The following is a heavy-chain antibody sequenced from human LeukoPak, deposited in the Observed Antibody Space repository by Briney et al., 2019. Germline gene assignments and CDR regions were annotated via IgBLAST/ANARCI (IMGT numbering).Heavy chain of an antibody. J-gene: IGHJ3*02. CDR2: IYYSGST. D-gene: IGHD3-9*01. Sequence: SKTRSLTCTFACGSISISSYYWGWIPQPPVKGLEWIGSIYYSGSTYYNPSLKSRVTISVDTSKNQFSLKLSSVTAADTAVYYCARERSYYDILTGYIQDAFDIWGQGTMVTVSS. V-gene: IGHV4-39*07. CDR3: ARERSYYDILTGYIQDAFDI. CDR1: CGSISISSYY.